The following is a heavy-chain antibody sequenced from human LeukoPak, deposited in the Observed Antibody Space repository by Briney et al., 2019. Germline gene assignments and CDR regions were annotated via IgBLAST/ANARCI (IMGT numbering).Heavy chain of an antibody. J-gene: IGHJ4*02. V-gene: IGHV3-21*01. CDR2: ISSSSSYI. CDR1: GCTFSSYS. CDR3: ARPRPQVERRSFPDY. D-gene: IGHD1-1*01. Sequence: GGSLTLSCAASGCTFSSYSMNWVRQAPGKGLEWASSISSSSSYIYYADSVKGRFTSSRDNAKNSLYLQMNRLRGEDTAVYYCARPRPQVERRSFPDYWGQGTLVTVSS.